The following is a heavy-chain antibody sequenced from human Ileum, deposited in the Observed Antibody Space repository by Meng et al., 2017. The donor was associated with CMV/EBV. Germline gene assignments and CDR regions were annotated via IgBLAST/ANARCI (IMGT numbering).Heavy chain of an antibody. CDR2: ISYDGSNK. V-gene: IGHV3-30*04. J-gene: IGHJ4*02. Sequence: YPMYWVRQAPGKGLEWVTVISYDGSNKYYADSVKGRFTISRDNSKNTLYLQMNSLRAEDTAVYFCARSGLPRGYCSGSGCYRTVFDYWGLGTLVTVSS. D-gene: IGHD2-15*01. CDR1: YP. CDR3: ARSGLPRGYCSGSGCYRTVFDY.